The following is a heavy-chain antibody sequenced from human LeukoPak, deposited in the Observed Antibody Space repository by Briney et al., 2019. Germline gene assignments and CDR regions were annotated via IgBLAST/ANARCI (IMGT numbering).Heavy chain of an antibody. CDR2: ISAYNGNR. CDR1: GYTFTSYG. V-gene: IGHV1-18*01. Sequence: ASVRVSCKASGYTFTSYGISWVPQAPGQGLEWMGWISAYNGNRNYAQKLQGRVTMTTDTSTSTAYMELRSLRSDDTAVYYCARDLGAAGRNWFDPWGQGTLVTVSS. J-gene: IGHJ5*02. D-gene: IGHD6-13*01. CDR3: ARDLGAAGRNWFDP.